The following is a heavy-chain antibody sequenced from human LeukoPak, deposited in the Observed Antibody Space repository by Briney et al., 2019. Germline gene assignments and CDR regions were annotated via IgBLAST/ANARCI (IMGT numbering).Heavy chain of an antibody. J-gene: IGHJ4*02. CDR2: IKQDGSEK. CDR3: ARNALGYCSSTSCQPFDY. CDR1: GFTFNIYW. Sequence: GGSLRLSCAASGFTFNIYWMSWVRQAPGKGLEWVANIKQDGSEKYYVDSVKGRFTIPRDNAKNSLYLQMNSLRAEDTAVYYCARNALGYCSSTSCQPFDYWGQGTLVTVSS. D-gene: IGHD2-2*01. V-gene: IGHV3-7*01.